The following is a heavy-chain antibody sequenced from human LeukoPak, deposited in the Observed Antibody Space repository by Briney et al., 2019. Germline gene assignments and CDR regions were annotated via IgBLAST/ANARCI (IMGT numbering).Heavy chain of an antibody. Sequence: GGSLRLSCAASGFTFSSYSMNWVRQAPGKGLEWVSSISSSSSYIYYADSVKGRFTISRDNAKNSLYLQMNSLRAEDTAVYYCAREHYYYGSGNSFDFWGQGTLVTVSS. CDR1: GFTFSSYS. D-gene: IGHD3-10*01. CDR3: AREHYYYGSGNSFDF. J-gene: IGHJ3*01. CDR2: ISSSSSYI. V-gene: IGHV3-21*01.